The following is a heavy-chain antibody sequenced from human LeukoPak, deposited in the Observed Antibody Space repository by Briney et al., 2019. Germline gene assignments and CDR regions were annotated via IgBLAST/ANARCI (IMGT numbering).Heavy chain of an antibody. CDR1: GYTFTGYK. V-gene: IGHV1-2*06. CDR2: INPYSGDT. J-gene: IGHJ4*02. CDR3: ANCQGRLTRSWYTGY. D-gene: IGHD6-13*01. Sequence: ASVKISCKTSGYTFTGYKIHWVRDAPGQGLEWRGRINPYSGDTNFAQKFQGRVTMTRDTSITTAYMDLSSLTPDDTAVYFWANCQGRLTRSWYTGYWGQGTQVTVSS.